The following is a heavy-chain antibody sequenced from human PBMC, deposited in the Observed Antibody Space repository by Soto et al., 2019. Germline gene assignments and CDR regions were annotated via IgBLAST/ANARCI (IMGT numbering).Heavy chain of an antibody. V-gene: IGHV3-23*01. Sequence: GGSQRLSSAASGFNFRSYAMSWVRQAPGKGLEWVSAISGSGGSTYYADSVKGRFTISRDNSKNTLYLQMNSLRAEDTAVYYCAKIKARLRGVTPYYYYMDVWGKGTTVTVSS. J-gene: IGHJ6*03. D-gene: IGHD3-10*01. CDR1: GFNFRSYA. CDR2: ISGSGGST. CDR3: AKIKARLRGVTPYYYYMDV.